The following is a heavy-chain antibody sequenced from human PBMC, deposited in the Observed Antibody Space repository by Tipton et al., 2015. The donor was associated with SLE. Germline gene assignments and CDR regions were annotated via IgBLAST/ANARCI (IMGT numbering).Heavy chain of an antibody. J-gene: IGHJ4*02. V-gene: IGHV3-21*01. Sequence: GSLRLSCAASGFIFSDYYMNWVRQAPGKGLEWVSSISTSSRYIFYADSVKGRFTVSRDNAKNSLHLQMNSLRAEDTAVYYCARHDTWTGFYDYWGQGSLVTVSS. CDR2: ISTSSRYI. D-gene: IGHD3-9*01. CDR3: ARHDTWTGFYDY. CDR1: GFIFSDYY.